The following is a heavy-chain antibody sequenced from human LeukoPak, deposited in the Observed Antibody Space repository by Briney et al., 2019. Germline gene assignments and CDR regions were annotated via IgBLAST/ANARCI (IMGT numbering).Heavy chain of an antibody. CDR3: ARDPPMGFDY. D-gene: IGHD3-10*01. V-gene: IGHV3-48*01. Sequence: TGGSLRLSCAASGFTFSSYSMNWVRQAPGRGLEWVSYISSSSSTIYYADSVKGRFTISRDNAKNSLYLQMNSLRAEDTAVYYCARDPPMGFDYWGQGTLVTVSS. CDR2: ISSSSSTI. J-gene: IGHJ4*02. CDR1: GFTFSSYS.